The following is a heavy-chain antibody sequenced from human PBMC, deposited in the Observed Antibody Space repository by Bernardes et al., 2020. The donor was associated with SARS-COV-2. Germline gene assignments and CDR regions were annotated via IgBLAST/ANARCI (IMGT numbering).Heavy chain of an antibody. CDR1: GFTFSSYG. CDR2: IWYDGSNK. D-gene: IGHD5-18*01. CDR3: ARDMSEWIQLWLGYYYYYGMDV. Sequence: GGSLRLSCAASGFTFSSYGMHWVRQAPGKGLEWVAVIWYDGSNKYYADSVKGRFTISRDNSKNTLYLQMNSLRAEDTAVYYCARDMSEWIQLWLGYYYYYGMDVWGQGTTVTVSS. J-gene: IGHJ6*02. V-gene: IGHV3-33*01.